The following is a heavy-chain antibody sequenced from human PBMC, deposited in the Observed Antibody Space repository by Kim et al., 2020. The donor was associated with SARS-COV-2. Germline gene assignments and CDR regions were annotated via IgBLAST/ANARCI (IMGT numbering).Heavy chain of an antibody. V-gene: IGHV7-4-1*02. D-gene: IGHD6-19*01. J-gene: IGHJ4*02. Sequence: ASVKVSCKASGYTFTSYAMNWVRQAPGQGLEWMGWINTNTGNPTYAQGFTGRFVFSLDTSVSTAYLQISSLKAEDTAVYYCASSGGIAVAGIEGYFDYWGQGTLVTVSS. CDR2: INTNTGNP. CDR3: ASSGGIAVAGIEGYFDY. CDR1: GYTFTSYA.